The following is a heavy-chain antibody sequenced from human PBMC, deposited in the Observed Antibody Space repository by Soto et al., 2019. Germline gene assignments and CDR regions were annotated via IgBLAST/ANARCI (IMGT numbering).Heavy chain of an antibody. J-gene: IGHJ6*02. CDR1: GFTFSSYG. CDR2: ISYDGSNK. D-gene: IGHD3-16*01. V-gene: IGHV3-30*18. CDR3: AKGGLGAYYYYGMDV. Sequence: PGGSLRLSCAASGFTFSSYGMHWVRQAPGKGLEWVAVISYDGSNKYYADSVKGRFTISRDNSKNTLYLQMNSLRAEDTAVYYCAKGGLGAYYYYGMDVWGQGTTVTVS.